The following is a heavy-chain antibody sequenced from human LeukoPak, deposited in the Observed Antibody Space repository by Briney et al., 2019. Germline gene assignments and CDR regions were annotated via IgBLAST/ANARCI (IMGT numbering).Heavy chain of an antibody. Sequence: SETLSLTCTVSGGSISSSSYYWGWIRQPPGKGLEWIGYIYYSGSTNYNPSLKSRVTISVDTSKNQFSLKLSSVTAADTAVYYCARGEMATITPQPYLDYWGQGTLVTVSS. CDR2: IYYSGST. D-gene: IGHD5-24*01. J-gene: IGHJ4*02. CDR3: ARGEMATITPQPYLDY. CDR1: GGSISSSSYY. V-gene: IGHV4-61*05.